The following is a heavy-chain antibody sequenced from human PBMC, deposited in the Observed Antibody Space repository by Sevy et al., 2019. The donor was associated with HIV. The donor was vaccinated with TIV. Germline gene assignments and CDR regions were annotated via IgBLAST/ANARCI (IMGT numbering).Heavy chain of an antibody. V-gene: IGHV3-7*01. CDR3: ARAQTTSSKPAHFDS. Sequence: GGSLRLSCAASGFTFSNYWMSWVRQAPGKGLECVANINQDGSEKYYVDSVKGRFIVSRDNAKNSLYLKMKSLRAEDSAVYYCARAQTTSSKPAHFDSWGQGTLVTVSS. CDR1: GFTFSNYW. CDR2: INQDGSEK. J-gene: IGHJ4*02. D-gene: IGHD1-1*01.